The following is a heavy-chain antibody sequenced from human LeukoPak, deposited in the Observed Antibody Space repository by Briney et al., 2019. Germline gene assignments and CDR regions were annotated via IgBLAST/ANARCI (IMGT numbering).Heavy chain of an antibody. Sequence: GGSLRLSCAASGFTFSSYSMNWVRQAPGKGLEWVSAISSSSSYIYYADSVKGRFTISRDNAKNSLYLQMNSLRAEDTAVYYCARVGYCSGGSCYSGYAFDIWGQGTMVTVSS. V-gene: IGHV3-21*01. J-gene: IGHJ3*02. CDR1: GFTFSSYS. CDR2: ISSSSSYI. CDR3: ARVGYCSGGSCYSGYAFDI. D-gene: IGHD2-15*01.